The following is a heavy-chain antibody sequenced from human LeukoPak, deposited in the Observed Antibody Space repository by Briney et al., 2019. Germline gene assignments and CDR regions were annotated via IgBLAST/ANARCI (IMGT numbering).Heavy chain of an antibody. V-gene: IGHV4-4*02. CDR1: GGSISSSSSIC. Sequence: SETLSLTCAVSGGSISSSSSICWTWVRQPPGEGLEWIGEIYHNGATNYNPSLKSRVTMLLDKSKNQFFLKLNSVTAADTAVYYCARAPMPYYYDSSGYYYDYWGQGTLVTVSS. D-gene: IGHD3-22*01. J-gene: IGHJ4*02. CDR2: IYHNGAT. CDR3: ARAPMPYYYDSSGYYYDY.